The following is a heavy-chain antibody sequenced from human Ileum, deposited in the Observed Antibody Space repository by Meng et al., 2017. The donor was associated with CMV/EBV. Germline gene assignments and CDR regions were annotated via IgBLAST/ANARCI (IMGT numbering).Heavy chain of an antibody. Sequence: HIPLKELGPTLVKPTHTRTLTCTFSGFSLTTNVESVGWIRQPPGKALEWLALIHGGGGKQYSPSLQSRLTATRDTSKNQVVLTMTNMDPVDTATYYCVHRYSSSSGQVSWGQGTLVTVSS. CDR2: IHGGGGK. D-gene: IGHD6-6*01. J-gene: IGHJ5*02. CDR3: VHRYSSSSGQVS. V-gene: IGHV2-5*02. CDR1: GFSLTTNVES.